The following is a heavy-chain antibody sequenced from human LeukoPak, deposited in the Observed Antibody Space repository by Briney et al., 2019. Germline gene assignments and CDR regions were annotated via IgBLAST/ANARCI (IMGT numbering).Heavy chain of an antibody. CDR2: IYYSGST. V-gene: IGHV4-30-4*01. Sequence: SETLSLTCAVSGGSISSGDYYWSWIRQPPGKGLEWIGYIYYSGSTYYNPSLKSRLTISGDTSKNQFSLRLSSVTAADTAVYYCARGTWSSSIDYWGQGTLVTVSS. CDR3: ARGTWSSSIDY. D-gene: IGHD6-6*01. J-gene: IGHJ4*02. CDR1: GGSISSGDYY.